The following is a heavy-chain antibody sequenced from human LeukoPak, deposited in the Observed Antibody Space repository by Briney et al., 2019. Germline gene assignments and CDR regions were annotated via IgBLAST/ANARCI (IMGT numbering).Heavy chain of an antibody. D-gene: IGHD2-15*01. V-gene: IGHV3-53*01. Sequence: PGRSLRLSCAASGFTVSSNYMSWVRQAPGKGLEWVSVIYSGGSTYYADYVKVRFTISRDNSKNTLYLQMNSLRAEDTAVYYCAREVAADDAFDIWGQGTMVTVSS. CDR1: GFTVSSNY. J-gene: IGHJ3*02. CDR3: AREVAADDAFDI. CDR2: IYSGGST.